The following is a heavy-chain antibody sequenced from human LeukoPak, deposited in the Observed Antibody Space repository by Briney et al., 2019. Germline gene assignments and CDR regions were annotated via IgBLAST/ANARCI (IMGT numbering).Heavy chain of an antibody. CDR1: GFTFSDYY. J-gene: IGHJ4*02. D-gene: IGHD3-22*01. CDR2: ISSSGSTI. Sequence: GGSLRLSCAASGFTFSDYYMSWIRQAPGKGLEWASYISSSGSTIYYADSVKGRFTISRDNAKNSLYLQMNSLRAEDTAVYYCARDRASGYYFDYWGQGTLVTVSS. V-gene: IGHV3-11*01. CDR3: ARDRASGYYFDY.